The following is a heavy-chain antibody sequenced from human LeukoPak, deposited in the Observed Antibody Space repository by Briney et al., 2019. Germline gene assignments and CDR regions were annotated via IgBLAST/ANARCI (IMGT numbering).Heavy chain of an antibody. Sequence: GGSLRLSCAASGFSFSNIGMHWVHQAPGKGLEYVSGISSDGDSTYYANSVKGRFTISRDNSKNTLYLQVDRLRIEDMGIYYCARQYSGSYFEAFDDWGQGTLVTVSS. J-gene: IGHJ4*02. CDR2: ISSDGDST. CDR1: GFSFSNIG. D-gene: IGHD1-26*01. CDR3: ARQYSGSYFEAFDD. V-gene: IGHV3-64*01.